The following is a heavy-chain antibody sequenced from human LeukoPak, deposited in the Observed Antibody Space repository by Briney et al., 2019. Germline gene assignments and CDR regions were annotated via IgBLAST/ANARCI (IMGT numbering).Heavy chain of an antibody. Sequence: PSETPSLTCTVSGGSISSSSYDWGWIRQPPGKGLEWIGSIYYSGSTNYNPSLKSRVTISVDTSKNQISLKLSSVTAADTAVYYCARGLYYYDLGQHWGQGTLVTVSS. D-gene: IGHD3-22*01. CDR2: IYYSGST. V-gene: IGHV4-39*07. J-gene: IGHJ1*01. CDR1: GGSISSSSYD. CDR3: ARGLYYYDLGQH.